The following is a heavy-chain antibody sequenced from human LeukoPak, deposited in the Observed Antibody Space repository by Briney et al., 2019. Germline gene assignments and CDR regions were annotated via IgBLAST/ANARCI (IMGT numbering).Heavy chain of an antibody. J-gene: IGHJ5*01. CDR2: IYTTGYS. CDR1: GGSLHSYY. V-gene: IGHV4-4*07. Sequence: NPSETLSLTCTVSGGSLHSYYWSWIRQPAGGGLEYIGRIYTTGYSDFNPSLPSRVAMFIDTSKNQFSVTLRSVTAADTAVYYCARISVAGPWFDSWGQGTLVTVSS. CDR3: ARISVAGPWFDS. D-gene: IGHD6-19*01.